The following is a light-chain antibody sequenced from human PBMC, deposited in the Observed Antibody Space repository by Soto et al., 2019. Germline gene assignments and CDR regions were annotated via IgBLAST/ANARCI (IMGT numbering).Light chain of an antibody. J-gene: IGKJ4*01. CDR3: QQYGSSFI. CDR1: QSVSRNY. V-gene: IGKV3-20*01. Sequence: DIVLTQSPGTLSLSPGERATLSCRASQSVSRNYLAWYQQKPGQAPRLLIYDASSRATGIPDRFSGSGSGTDFTLTINRLEPEDFAVYYCQQYGSSFIFGGGTKVEIK. CDR2: DAS.